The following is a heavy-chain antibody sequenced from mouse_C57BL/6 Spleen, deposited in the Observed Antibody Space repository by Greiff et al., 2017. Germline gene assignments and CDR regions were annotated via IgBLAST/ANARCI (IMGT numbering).Heavy chain of an antibody. J-gene: IGHJ4*01. V-gene: IGHV5-12*01. CDR3: ARLQATEGYYAMDY. CDR1: GFTFSDYY. Sequence: DVMLVESGGGLVQPGGSLKLSCAASGFTFSDYYMYWVRQTPEKRLEWVAYISNGGGSTYYPDTVKGRFTISRDNAKNTLYLQMSRLKSEDTAMYYCARLQATEGYYAMDYWGQGTSVTVSS. CDR2: ISNGGGST. D-gene: IGHD3-2*02.